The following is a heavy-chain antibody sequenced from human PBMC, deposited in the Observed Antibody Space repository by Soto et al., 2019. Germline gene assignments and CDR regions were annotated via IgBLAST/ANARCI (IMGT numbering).Heavy chain of an antibody. D-gene: IGHD6-13*01. V-gene: IGHV4-39*01. Sequence: KTSETLSLTCTVSGGSISSSSYYWGWIRQPPGKGLEWIGSIYYSGSTYYNPSLKSRVTISVDTSKNQFSLKLSSVTAADTAVYYCASPLAAASSNDYWGQGTLVTVSS. CDR2: IYYSGST. CDR1: GGSISSSSYY. J-gene: IGHJ4*02. CDR3: ASPLAAASSNDY.